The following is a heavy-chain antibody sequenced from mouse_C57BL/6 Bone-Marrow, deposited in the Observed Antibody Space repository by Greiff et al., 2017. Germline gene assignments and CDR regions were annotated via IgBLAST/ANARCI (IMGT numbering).Heavy chain of an antibody. CDR1: GYTFTSYG. D-gene: IGHD1-1*01. CDR2: IYPRSGNT. V-gene: IGHV1-81*01. CDR3: ARVYGNYYGSSYYLYY. J-gene: IGHJ2*01. Sequence: VQLKESGAELARPGASVKLSCKASGYTFTSYGISWVKQRTGQGLEWIGEIYPRSGNTYYNEKFKGKATLTADKSSSTAYMELRSLTSEDSAVYFCARVYGNYYGSSYYLYYWGQGTTLTVSS.